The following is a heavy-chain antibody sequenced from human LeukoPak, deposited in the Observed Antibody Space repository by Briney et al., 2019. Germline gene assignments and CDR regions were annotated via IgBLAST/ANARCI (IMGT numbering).Heavy chain of an antibody. CDR1: GGTFSSHA. V-gene: IGHV1-69*04. CDR3: ATCIGGSCYSRDWFDP. J-gene: IGHJ5*02. Sequence: SVKVSCKTSGGTFSSHAISWVRQAPGQGLEWMGRIIPSLGIANYAQKFQGRVTITAGKSTSTAHMELSSLRSEDTAVYYCATCIGGSCYSRDWFDPWGQGTLVTVSS. D-gene: IGHD2-15*01. CDR2: IIPSLGIA.